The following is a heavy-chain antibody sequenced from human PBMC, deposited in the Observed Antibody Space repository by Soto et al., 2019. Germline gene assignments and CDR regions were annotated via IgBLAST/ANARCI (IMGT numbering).Heavy chain of an antibody. J-gene: IGHJ4*02. CDR2: IYYSGST. CDR3: ARSIVYGGRYYFDY. CDR1: GGSISSYY. V-gene: IGHV4-59*01. D-gene: IGHD2-8*01. Sequence: PSETLSLTCTVSGGSISSYYWSWIRQPPGKGLEWIGYIYYSGSTNYNPSLKSRVTISVDTSKNQFSLKLSSVTAADTAVYYCARSIVYGGRYYFDYWGQGTLVTVSS.